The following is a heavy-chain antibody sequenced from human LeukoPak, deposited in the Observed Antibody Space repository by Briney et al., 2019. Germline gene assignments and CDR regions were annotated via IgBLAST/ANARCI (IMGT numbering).Heavy chain of an antibody. CDR1: GYTFTSYD. J-gene: IGHJ3*02. CDR2: MNPNSGNT. D-gene: IGHD5-12*01. CDR3: ARDAGTGYDAFDI. Sequence: ASVKVSCKAPGYTFTSYDINWVRQATGQGLEWMGWMNPNSGNTGYAQKFQGRVTMTRNTSISTAYMELSRLRSDDTAVYYCARDAGTGYDAFDIWGQGTMVTVSS. V-gene: IGHV1-8*01.